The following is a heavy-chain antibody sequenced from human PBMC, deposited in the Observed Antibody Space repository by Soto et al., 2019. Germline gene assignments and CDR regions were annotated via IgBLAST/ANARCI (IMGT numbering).Heavy chain of an antibody. CDR3: ARPQIEQQLIRDAFDI. CDR2: IIPIFGTA. CDR1: RGTFSSYA. D-gene: IGHD6-13*01. V-gene: IGHV1-69*01. J-gene: IGHJ3*02. Sequence: QVQLVQSGAEVKKPGSSVKFSCKASRGTFSSYAISWVRQAPGQGLEWMGGIIPIFGTANYAQKFQGRVTITADESTSTAYMELSSLRSEDTAVYYCARPQIEQQLIRDAFDIWGQGTMVTVSS.